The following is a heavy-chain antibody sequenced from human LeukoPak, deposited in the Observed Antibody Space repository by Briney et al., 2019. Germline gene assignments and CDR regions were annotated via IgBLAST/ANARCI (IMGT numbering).Heavy chain of an antibody. Sequence: GGSLRLSCATSGFTFSSYAMNWVRQAPGKGLEWVSAISGSGGSTYYADSVKGRFTISRDNSKNTLFLQMNSLRAEDTAVYYCAREMRSYYTSGWYFDLDYWGRGTLVTVSS. D-gene: IGHD6-19*01. V-gene: IGHV3-23*01. CDR3: AREMRSYYTSGWYFDLDY. CDR2: ISGSGGST. CDR1: GFTFSSYA. J-gene: IGHJ4*02.